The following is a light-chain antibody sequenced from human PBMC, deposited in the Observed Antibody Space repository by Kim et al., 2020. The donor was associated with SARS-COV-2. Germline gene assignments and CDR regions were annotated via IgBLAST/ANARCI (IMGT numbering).Light chain of an antibody. CDR3: QAWDSSTAI. CDR1: KLGDKY. J-gene: IGLJ2*01. V-gene: IGLV3-1*01. CDR2: QDN. Sequence: SYELTQPPSVSVSPGQTASISCSGDKLGDKYACWYQQKPGQSPVLVIYQDNKRPSGIPERFSGSNSGNTATLTISGTQAMDEADYVCQAWDSSTAIFGGG.